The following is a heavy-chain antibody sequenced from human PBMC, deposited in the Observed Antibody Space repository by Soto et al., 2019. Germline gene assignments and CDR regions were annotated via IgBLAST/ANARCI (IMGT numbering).Heavy chain of an antibody. J-gene: IGHJ4*02. CDR1: GCSISSYY. Sequence: SETLSLTCTVSGCSISSYYWSWIRQPPGKGLEWIGYIYYSGSTNYNPSLKSRVTISVDTSKNQFSLKLSSVTAADTALYYCARTYGRNFDYWGQGTLVTV. CDR2: IYYSGST. D-gene: IGHD3-10*01. V-gene: IGHV4-59*01. CDR3: ARTYGRNFDY.